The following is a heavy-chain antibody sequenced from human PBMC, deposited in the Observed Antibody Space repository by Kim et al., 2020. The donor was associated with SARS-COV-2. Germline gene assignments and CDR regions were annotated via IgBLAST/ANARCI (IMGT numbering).Heavy chain of an antibody. Sequence: PKSAVTLSVDTSKNQFSLKLSSVTAADTAVYYCARDVAAATPYYYYGMDVWGQGTTVTVSS. CDR3: ARDVAAATPYYYYGMDV. V-gene: IGHV4-59*01. D-gene: IGHD6-13*01. J-gene: IGHJ6*02.